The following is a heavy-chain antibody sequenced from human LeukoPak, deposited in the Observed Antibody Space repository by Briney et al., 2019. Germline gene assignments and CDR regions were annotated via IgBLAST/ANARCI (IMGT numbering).Heavy chain of an antibody. V-gene: IGHV4-59*08. Sequence: PSETLSLTCTVSGGSISSYYRSWIRQPPGKGLEWIGYIYYSGSTNYNPSLKSRVTISVDTSKNQFSLKLSSVTAADTAVYYCARSVTGDAFDIWGQGTMVTVSS. D-gene: IGHD4-17*01. CDR1: GGSISSYY. CDR2: IYYSGST. CDR3: ARSVTGDAFDI. J-gene: IGHJ3*02.